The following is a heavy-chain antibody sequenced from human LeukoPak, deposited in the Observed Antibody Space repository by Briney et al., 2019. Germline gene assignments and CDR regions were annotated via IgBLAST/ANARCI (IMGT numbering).Heavy chain of an antibody. V-gene: IGHV1-24*01. CDR3: ATDPRGLYYFDY. D-gene: IGHD3-10*01. CDR2: FDPEDGET. Sequence: ASVKVSCKVSGYTLTELSMHWVRQAPGKGLEWMGGFDPEDGETIYAQKFQGRVTMTEDTSTDTAYMELSSLRSEDTAVYYCATDPRGLYYFDYWGREPWSPSPQ. CDR1: GYTLTELS. J-gene: IGHJ4*02.